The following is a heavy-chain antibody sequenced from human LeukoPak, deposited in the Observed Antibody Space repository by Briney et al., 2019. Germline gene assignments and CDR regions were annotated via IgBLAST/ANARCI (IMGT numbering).Heavy chain of an antibody. CDR3: ATPRDSGSYRDY. CDR2: FDPEDGET. Sequence: AWVTVSFKGSGYTLTELSMHWVRQAPGKGLEWMGGFDPEDGETINAQKFQGRVTITEDTSTDTAYMELSSLRSEDTAVYYCATPRDSGSYRDYCGQGTLVTVSS. V-gene: IGHV1-24*01. J-gene: IGHJ4*02. CDR1: GYTLTELS. D-gene: IGHD1-26*01.